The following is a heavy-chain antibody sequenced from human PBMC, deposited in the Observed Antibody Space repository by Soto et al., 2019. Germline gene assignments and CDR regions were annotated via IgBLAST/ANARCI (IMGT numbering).Heavy chain of an antibody. CDR2: IYYSGSN. J-gene: IGHJ4*02. CDR3: ARGGGVIGGVVAATEGLDFDY. Sequence: QVQLQESGPGLVKTSQTLSLTCTVSGGSISSGGYSWGWIRQQPGTGREWIGYIYYSGSNYYNPSLKSRLTISVGTSKNQFSLKLNSVTPGDTALYYCARGGGVIGGVVAATEGLDFDYWGQGTLV. D-gene: IGHD2-15*01. CDR1: GGSISSGGYS. V-gene: IGHV4-31*03.